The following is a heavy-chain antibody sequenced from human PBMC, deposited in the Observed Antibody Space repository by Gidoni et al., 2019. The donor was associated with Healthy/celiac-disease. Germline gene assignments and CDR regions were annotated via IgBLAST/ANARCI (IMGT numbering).Heavy chain of an antibody. V-gene: IGHV3-33*01. D-gene: IGHD5-12*01. CDR1: GFPFRCYG. J-gene: IGHJ5*02. Sequence: QVQLVESGGGVVQPGRSLNTSCAATGFPFRCYGMHVVRQATGKVMGWVAVIWYNRNKNYDADSRKGIFTTSRDNSKTTLYLQMNSLRAEATAVYCCARGLRDGYNSGNWFDPWGQGTLVTVSS. CDR2: IWYNRNKN. CDR3: ARGLRDGYNSGNWFDP.